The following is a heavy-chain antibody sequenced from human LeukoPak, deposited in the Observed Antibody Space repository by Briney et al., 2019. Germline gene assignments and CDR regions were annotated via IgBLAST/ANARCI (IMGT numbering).Heavy chain of an antibody. V-gene: IGHV3-23*01. D-gene: IGHD6-25*01. CDR3: AKTRGPAATHPDY. CDR1: GFTFSSYA. CDR2: IFGSDGRT. J-gene: IGHJ4*02. Sequence: GGSLRLSCAASGFTFSSYAMTWVRQAPGKGLEWVSAIFGSDGRTFYADTVKGRFTISRDNSKNTLYLQMNSLRAEDTAIYYCAKTRGPAATHPDYWGQGILVTVSS.